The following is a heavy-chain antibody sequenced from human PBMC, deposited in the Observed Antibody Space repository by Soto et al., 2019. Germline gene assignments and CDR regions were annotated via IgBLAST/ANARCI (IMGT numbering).Heavy chain of an antibody. J-gene: IGHJ6*02. CDR2: IYYSGST. D-gene: IGHD3-10*01. Sequence: SSETLSLTCTVSGGSISSSSYYWGWIRQPPGKGLEWIGSIYYSGSTYYNPSLKSRVTISVDTSKNQFSLKLSSVTAADTAVYYCARHLDQSGHPRVYYYYGMDVWGQGTTVTVSS. CDR1: GGSISSSSYY. CDR3: ARHLDQSGHPRVYYYYGMDV. V-gene: IGHV4-39*01.